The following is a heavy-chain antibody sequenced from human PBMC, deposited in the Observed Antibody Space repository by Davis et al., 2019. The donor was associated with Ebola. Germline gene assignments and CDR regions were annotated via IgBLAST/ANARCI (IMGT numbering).Heavy chain of an antibody. Sequence: GGSLRLSCAASGFTSSSYGMHWVRQAPGKGLEWVAVISYDGSNKYYADSVKGRFTISRDNSKNTLYLQMNSLRAEDTALYYCAKADVLPAPLDYWGQGTLVTVSS. CDR1: GFTSSSYG. V-gene: IGHV3-30*18. D-gene: IGHD2-2*01. CDR2: ISYDGSNK. J-gene: IGHJ4*02. CDR3: AKADVLPAPLDY.